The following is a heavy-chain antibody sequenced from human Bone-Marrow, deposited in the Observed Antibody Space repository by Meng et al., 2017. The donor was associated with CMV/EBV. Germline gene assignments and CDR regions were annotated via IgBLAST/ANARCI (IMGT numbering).Heavy chain of an antibody. Sequence: GGSLRLSCAASGFTFSSYAMHWVRQAPGKGLEWVAVISYDGSNKYYADSVKGRFTISRDNSKNTLYLQMNSLRAEDTAVHYCARSTPYYYGMDVWGQGTTVTVSS. CDR3: ARSTPYYYGMDV. CDR1: GFTFSSYA. J-gene: IGHJ6*02. V-gene: IGHV3-30-3*01. CDR2: ISYDGSNK.